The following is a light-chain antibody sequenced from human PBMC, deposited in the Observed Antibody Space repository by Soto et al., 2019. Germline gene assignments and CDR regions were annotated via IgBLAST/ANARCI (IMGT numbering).Light chain of an antibody. Sequence: IVMTHSPATLSVSPWERATLSFRSSQSVSSNLAWYQQKPGQGPRLLIFRASSRATGVPARFSASGSGTEFTLTISGLQSEDFAIYYCQQYSNWPPWKFGPGTKVDIK. V-gene: IGKV3-15*01. CDR2: RAS. CDR1: QSVSSN. CDR3: QQYSNWPPWK. J-gene: IGKJ1*01.